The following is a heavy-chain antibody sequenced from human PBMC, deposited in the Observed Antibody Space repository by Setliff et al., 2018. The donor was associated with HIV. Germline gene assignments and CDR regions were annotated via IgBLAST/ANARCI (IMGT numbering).Heavy chain of an antibody. CDR3: ARDQALEMATK. Sequence: GASVKVSCKASGYSFSTSFIHWVRQAPGQGLEWMGIINPSGGTTRYAQKFQGRVTMTSDTSTSNVYIELSSLRSEDTAVYYCARDQALEMATKWGQGTLVTVSS. CDR1: GYSFSTSF. D-gene: IGHD5-12*01. V-gene: IGHV1-46*01. CDR2: INPSGGTT. J-gene: IGHJ4*02.